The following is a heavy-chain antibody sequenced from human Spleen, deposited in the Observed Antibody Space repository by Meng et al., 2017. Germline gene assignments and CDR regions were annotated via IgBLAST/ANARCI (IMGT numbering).Heavy chain of an antibody. Sequence: GESLKISCAVSGFTFSDSDMSWVRQAPGKGLKYVSGISIMGHNKYYADSVQGRFTISRDNSRNTLYLQMNSLRAEDTAVYYCAKEEVPNDYWGQGTRVTVSS. J-gene: IGHJ4*02. CDR1: GFTFSDSD. V-gene: IGHV3-23*01. D-gene: IGHD1-1*01. CDR3: AKEEVPNDY. CDR2: ISIMGHNK.